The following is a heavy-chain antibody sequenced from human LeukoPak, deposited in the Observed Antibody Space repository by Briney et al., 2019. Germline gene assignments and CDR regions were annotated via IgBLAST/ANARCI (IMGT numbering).Heavy chain of an antibody. V-gene: IGHV3-7*02. Sequence: PGGSLRLSCAASGFTFRNYWMSWVRQAPGKGLEWVANINEDGSEKNYVDSVKGRFTTSRDNAKNSLSLQMNSLRSEDTAVYYFATYKNQPHTLFFDFWGQGALVTVSA. CDR2: INEDGSEK. CDR1: GFTFRNYW. CDR3: ATYKNQPHTLFFDF. J-gene: IGHJ4*02. D-gene: IGHD1-14*01.